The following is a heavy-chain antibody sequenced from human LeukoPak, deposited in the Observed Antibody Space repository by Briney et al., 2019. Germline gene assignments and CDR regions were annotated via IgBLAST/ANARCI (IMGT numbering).Heavy chain of an antibody. CDR1: DGSFSGFF. D-gene: IGHD3-9*01. V-gene: IGHV4-34*01. CDR3: ARFTGYLYFDY. Sequence: SETLSLICDVYDGSFSGFFWGWIRQPPGQGLEWIGEINHSGITNYNPSLKSRVTMSVDTSKNQFSLKLSSVTAADTAVYFCARFTGYLYFDYWGQGTLVTVSS. J-gene: IGHJ4*02. CDR2: INHSGIT.